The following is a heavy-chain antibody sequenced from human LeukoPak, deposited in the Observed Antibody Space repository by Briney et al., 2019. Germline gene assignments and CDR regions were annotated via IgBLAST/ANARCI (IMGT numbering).Heavy chain of an antibody. Sequence: SGGSLRLSCAASGFTFSSYEMNWVRQAPGKGLEWVSYISSSGSTIYYADSVKGRFTISRDNAKKSLYLQMNRLRAEDTAVYFCAGADTSDILTGYSDYWGQGTLVTVSS. D-gene: IGHD3-9*01. CDR3: AGADTSDILTGYSDY. J-gene: IGHJ4*02. V-gene: IGHV3-48*03. CDR1: GFTFSSYE. CDR2: ISSSGSTI.